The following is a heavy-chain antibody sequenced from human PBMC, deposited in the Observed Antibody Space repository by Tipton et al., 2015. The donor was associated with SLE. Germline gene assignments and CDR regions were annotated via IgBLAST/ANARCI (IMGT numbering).Heavy chain of an antibody. V-gene: IGHV3-74*01. J-gene: IGHJ6*02. CDR3: AREVVVPAAIRDSYIMAV. CDR1: GFTFSNYW. CDR2: INSDGSTT. D-gene: IGHD2-2*01. Sequence: SLRLSCAASGFTFSNYWMHWVRQAPGKGLVWVSHINSDGSTTSYADSVKGRFTISRDNAKNTLYLQMNSLRAEDTAVYFCAREVVVPAAIRDSYIMAVWGQGSTVAVSS.